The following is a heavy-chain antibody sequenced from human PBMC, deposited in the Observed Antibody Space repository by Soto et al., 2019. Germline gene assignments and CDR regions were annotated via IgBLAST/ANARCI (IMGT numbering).Heavy chain of an antibody. CDR1: GYTFTDYY. J-gene: IGHJ5*02. CDR2: INPNCGAA. D-gene: IGHD2-2*01. V-gene: IGHV1-2*02. Sequence: ASVKVSCKASGYTFTDYYIHWVRQAPGQGLEWMGWINPNCGAANYAEMFQGRVAMTGDESTSTAYMELSRLRSDDTAVYYCARVVPGAEAWFGPWGQG. CDR3: ARVVPGAEAWFGP.